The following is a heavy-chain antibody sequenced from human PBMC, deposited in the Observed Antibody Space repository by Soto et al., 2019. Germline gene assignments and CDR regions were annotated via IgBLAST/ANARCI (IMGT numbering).Heavy chain of an antibody. CDR3: ARKPRGYSSSPEAFDI. V-gene: IGHV4-59*01. J-gene: IGHJ3*02. CDR2: IYYSGST. Sequence: SETLSLTCTVSGGSISSYYWSWIRQPPGKGLEWIGYIYYSGSTNYNPSLKSRVTISVDTSKNQFSLKLSSMTAADTAVYYCARKPRGYSSSPEAFDIWGQGTMVTVSS. D-gene: IGHD6-13*01. CDR1: GGSISSYY.